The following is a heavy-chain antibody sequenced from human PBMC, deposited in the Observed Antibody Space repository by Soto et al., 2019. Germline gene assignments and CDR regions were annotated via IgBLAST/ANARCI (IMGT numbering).Heavy chain of an antibody. Sequence: ASVKVSCKASGYTFTSYGISWVRQAPGQGLEWMGWISAYNGNTNYAQKLQGRVTMTTDTSTSTAYMELRSLRSDDTAVYYCARDLALVVAATKTNFDYWGQGTLVTVSS. V-gene: IGHV1-18*01. J-gene: IGHJ4*02. CDR2: ISAYNGNT. D-gene: IGHD2-15*01. CDR1: GYTFTSYG. CDR3: ARDLALVVAATKTNFDY.